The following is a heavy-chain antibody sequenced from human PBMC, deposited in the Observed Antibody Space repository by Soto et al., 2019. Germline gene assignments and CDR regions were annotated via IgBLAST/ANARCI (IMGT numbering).Heavy chain of an antibody. J-gene: IGHJ5*02. CDR2: ISYDGSNK. V-gene: IGHV3-30-3*01. CDR1: GFTFSSYA. D-gene: IGHD5-18*01. Sequence: QVQLVESGGGVVQPGRSLILSCAASGFTFSSYAMHWVRQAPGKGLEWVAVISYDGSNKYYADSVKGRFTISRDNSKNTLYLQMNSLRAEDTAVYYCARDQSIQLWLSWFDPWGQGTLVTVSS. CDR3: ARDQSIQLWLSWFDP.